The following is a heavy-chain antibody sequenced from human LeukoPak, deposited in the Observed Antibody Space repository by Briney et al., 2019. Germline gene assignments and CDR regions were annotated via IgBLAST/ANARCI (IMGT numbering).Heavy chain of an antibody. CDR1: GFTFSTYS. CDR2: ISSSSSIK. CDR3: ARVPLYTRSYYFDY. D-gene: IGHD6-13*01. V-gene: IGHV3-48*01. Sequence: PGGSLRLSCAASGFTFSTYSMNWVRQAPGKGLEWVSYISSSSSIKYYADSVKGRFTISRDNAKNSLYLQMNSLRAEDTAVYYCARVPLYTRSYYFDYWGQGTLVTVSS. J-gene: IGHJ4*02.